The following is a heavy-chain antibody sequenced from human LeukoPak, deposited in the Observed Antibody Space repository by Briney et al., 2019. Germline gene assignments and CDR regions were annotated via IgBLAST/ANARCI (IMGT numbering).Heavy chain of an antibody. CDR3: AREVGGVDTTGTTQYYFDY. CDR2: IWYDGSNK. D-gene: IGHD1-1*01. Sequence: GGSLRLSCAASGFTFSSYGMHWVRQAPGKGLEWVAVIWYDGSNKYYADSVKGRFTISRDNSKNTLYLQMNSRRAEDTAVYYCAREVGGVDTTGTTQYYFDYWGQGTLVTVSS. J-gene: IGHJ4*02. CDR1: GFTFSSYG. V-gene: IGHV3-33*01.